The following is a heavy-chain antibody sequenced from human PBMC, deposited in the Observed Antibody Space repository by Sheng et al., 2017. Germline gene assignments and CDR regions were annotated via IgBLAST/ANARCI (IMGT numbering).Heavy chain of an antibody. D-gene: IGHD1-26*01. J-gene: IGHJ4*02. Sequence: EVQLVESGGGLVKPGGSLRLTCAASGFTFRNAWMSWVRQAPGKGLEWVGRIKRKTERGTTDYAAPVKGRFTISRDDSKNTLYLQMNSLKTEDTAMYYCTAGLGNSDHDYWGQGNPGHRRPQ. CDR2: IKRKTERGTT. V-gene: IGHV3-15*01. CDR1: GFTFRNAW. CDR3: TAGLGNSDHDY.